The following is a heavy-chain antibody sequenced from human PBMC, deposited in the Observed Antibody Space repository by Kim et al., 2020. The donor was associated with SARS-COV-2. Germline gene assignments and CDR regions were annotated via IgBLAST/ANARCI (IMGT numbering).Heavy chain of an antibody. CDR1: GFTFSSYD. CDR2: IGTAGDT. CDR3: ARAPTDYYGSGSYMSRSYGMDV. Sequence: GGSLRLSCAASGFTFSSYDMHWVRQATGKGLEWVSAIGTAGDTYYTGSVKGRFTISRENAKNSLYLQMNSLRAGDTAVYYCARAPTDYYGSGSYMSRSYGMDVWGQGTTVTVSS. V-gene: IGHV3-13*01. D-gene: IGHD3-10*01. J-gene: IGHJ6*02.